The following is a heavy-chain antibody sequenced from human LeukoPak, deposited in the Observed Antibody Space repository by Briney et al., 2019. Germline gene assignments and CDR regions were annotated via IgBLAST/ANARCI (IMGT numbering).Heavy chain of an antibody. CDR1: GFIFSSYS. D-gene: IGHD1-1*01. CDR2: ITGSGGNT. V-gene: IGHV3-23*01. CDR3: AKATTYYYYYGMDV. Sequence: GGSLRLSCAASGFIFSSYSMSWVRQAPGKGLEWVSVITGSGGNTYYADSVKGRFTISRDNSKNTLYLQMNSLRAEDTAVYYCAKATTYYYYYGMDVWGQGTTVTVSS. J-gene: IGHJ6*02.